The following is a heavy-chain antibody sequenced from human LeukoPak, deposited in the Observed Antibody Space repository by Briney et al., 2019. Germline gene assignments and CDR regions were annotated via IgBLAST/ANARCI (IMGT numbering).Heavy chain of an antibody. Sequence: GGSLRLSCAASGFTFGSYAMHWVRQAPGKGLEWVAVISYDGSNKYYADSVKGRFTISRDNSKNTLYLQMNSLRAEDTAVYYCARGGGHTIFGVVNLQPLGYWGQGTLVTVSS. D-gene: IGHD3-3*01. J-gene: IGHJ4*02. CDR1: GFTFGSYA. CDR3: ARGGGHTIFGVVNLQPLGY. CDR2: ISYDGSNK. V-gene: IGHV3-30-3*01.